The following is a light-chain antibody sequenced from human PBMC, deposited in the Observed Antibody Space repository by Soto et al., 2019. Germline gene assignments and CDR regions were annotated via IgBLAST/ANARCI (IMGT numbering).Light chain of an antibody. V-gene: IGLV2-14*03. CDR2: EVS. CDR1: SSDVGAYDY. J-gene: IGLJ1*01. Sequence: ALAQPASVSGSPGQSIAISCTGTSSDVGAYDYVSWYQQHPDRAPRLVIYEVSNRPSGVSNRFSGSKSVNTATLTISGLQAEDEADYYCASHTTTNTRVFGTGTKVTVL. CDR3: ASHTTTNTRV.